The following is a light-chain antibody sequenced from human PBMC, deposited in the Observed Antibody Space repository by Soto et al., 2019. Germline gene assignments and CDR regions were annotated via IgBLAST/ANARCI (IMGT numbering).Light chain of an antibody. Sequence: DIVMSQSPSTLSASLGDGVTLSCRASESISGRLAWYQQKPGEAPKLLIYDASTLESGVPSRFSGSGSETQFTLTINSLQPEDFATYYCQPHYTYTCTFGQGTKVDIK. J-gene: IGKJ1*01. CDR2: DAS. V-gene: IGKV1-5*01. CDR1: ESISGR. CDR3: QPHYTYTCT.